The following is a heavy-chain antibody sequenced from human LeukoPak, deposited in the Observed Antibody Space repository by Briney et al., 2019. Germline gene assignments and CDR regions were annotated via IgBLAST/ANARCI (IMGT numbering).Heavy chain of an antibody. V-gene: IGHV4-31*03. D-gene: IGHD1-26*01. Sequence: SQTLSLTCTVPGGSVSSGRYYWSWLRQHPGKGLEWIGYIDYRGNTHYNPSLESRVTISVDTSRNQFSLKLSSVTAADTAVYYCGGSYSRYYYGMDVWGQGTTVTVSS. CDR2: IDYRGNT. J-gene: IGHJ6*02. CDR3: GGSYSRYYYGMDV. CDR1: GGSVSSGRYY.